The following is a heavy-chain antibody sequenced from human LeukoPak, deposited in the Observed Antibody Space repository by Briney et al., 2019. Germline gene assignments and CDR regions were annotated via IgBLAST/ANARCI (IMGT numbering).Heavy chain of an antibody. Sequence: PSETLSLTCTVSGDSISSYYWSWIRQPPGKGLEWIAYGQGGGRTNYNPSLKSRVTISVDTSKNQFSLKLNSVTAADTAVYYCARSISGTRSKFDYWGQGTLVTVSS. V-gene: IGHV4-59*08. CDR2: GQGGGRT. CDR1: GDSISSYY. CDR3: ARSISGTRSKFDY. J-gene: IGHJ4*02. D-gene: IGHD1/OR15-1a*01.